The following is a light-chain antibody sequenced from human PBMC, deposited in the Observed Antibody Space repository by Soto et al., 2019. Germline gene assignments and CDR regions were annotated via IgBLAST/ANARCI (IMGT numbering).Light chain of an antibody. CDR3: AAWDDSLNGWV. CDR2: YDD. V-gene: IGLV1-36*01. CDR1: NSNIGNNA. J-gene: IGLJ3*02. Sequence: QSVLTQPPSVSEAPRQRVTISCSGRNSNIGNNAVNWYQQLPGKAPKLLIYYDDLLPSGVSDRFSGSKSGTSASLAISGLQSEDEADYYCAAWDDSLNGWVFGGGTKLTVL.